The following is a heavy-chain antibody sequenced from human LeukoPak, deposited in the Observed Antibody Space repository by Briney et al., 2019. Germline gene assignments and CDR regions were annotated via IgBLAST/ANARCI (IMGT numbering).Heavy chain of an antibody. V-gene: IGHV3-23*01. Sequence: PGGSLRLSCAASGFTFSSYAMSWVRQAPGKGLEWVSAISGSGGSTYYADSVKGRFTISRDNAKNLLYLQMNSLRAEDTAVYYCARDGVLRYFDWLYYFDYWGQGTLVTVSS. CDR3: ARDGVLRYFDWLYYFDY. D-gene: IGHD3-9*01. J-gene: IGHJ4*02. CDR2: ISGSGGST. CDR1: GFTFSSYA.